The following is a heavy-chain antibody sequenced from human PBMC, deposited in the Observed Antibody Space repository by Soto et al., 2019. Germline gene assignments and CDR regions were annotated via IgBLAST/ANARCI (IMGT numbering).Heavy chain of an antibody. D-gene: IGHD1-26*01. J-gene: IGHJ5*02. CDR2: ISGSGGST. CDR3: AKRAVGAPKPQLGFDP. Sequence: GSLRLSCAASGFTFSSYAMSWVRQAPGKGLEWVSAISGSGGSTYYADSVKGRFTISRDNSKNTLYLQMKSMRAEDTAVYYCAKRAVGAPKPQLGFDPWGQGTLVTVSS. CDR1: GFTFSSYA. V-gene: IGHV3-23*01.